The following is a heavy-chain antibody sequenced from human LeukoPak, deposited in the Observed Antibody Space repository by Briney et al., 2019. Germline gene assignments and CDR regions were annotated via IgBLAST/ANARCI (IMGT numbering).Heavy chain of an antibody. D-gene: IGHD2-15*01. CDR1: GFTFSSYS. J-gene: IGHJ3*02. Sequence: GGSLRLSCAASGFTFSSYSMNWVRQAPGKGLEWVSSISSSSSYIYYADSAKGRFTISRDNAKNSLYLQMNSLRAEDTAVYYCAREVVVPTYAFDIWGQGTMVTVSS. CDR2: ISSSSSYI. V-gene: IGHV3-21*01. CDR3: AREVVVPTYAFDI.